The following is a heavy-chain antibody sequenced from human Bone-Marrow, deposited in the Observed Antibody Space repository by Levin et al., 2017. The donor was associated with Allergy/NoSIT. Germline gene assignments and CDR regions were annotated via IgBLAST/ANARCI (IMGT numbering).Heavy chain of an antibody. V-gene: IGHV3-7*02. J-gene: IGHJ4*02. D-gene: IGHD2-8*01. CDR1: GFTFSGYW. CDR3: ARNGAWSFEF. CDR2: INRDGGDG. Sequence: PGESLKISCASSGFTFSGYWMAWVRQAPGKGLEWVANINRDGGDGYYVDSVKGRFTISRHNARNSLDLQMNSLRVEDTAVYYCARNGAWSFEFWGQGTLVTVSS.